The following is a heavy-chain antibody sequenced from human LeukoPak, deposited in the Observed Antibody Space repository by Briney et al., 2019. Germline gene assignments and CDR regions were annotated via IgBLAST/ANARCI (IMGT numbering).Heavy chain of an antibody. CDR3: AKGPGVTGTGFDY. Sequence: GGSLRLSCAASGFTFSSYGMRWVRQAPGKGLEWVAVISYDGSNKYYADSVKGRFTISRDNSKNTLYLQMNSLRAEDTAVYYCAKGPGVTGTGFDYWGQGTLVTVSS. D-gene: IGHD1-20*01. CDR1: GFTFSSYG. CDR2: ISYDGSNK. V-gene: IGHV3-30*18. J-gene: IGHJ4*02.